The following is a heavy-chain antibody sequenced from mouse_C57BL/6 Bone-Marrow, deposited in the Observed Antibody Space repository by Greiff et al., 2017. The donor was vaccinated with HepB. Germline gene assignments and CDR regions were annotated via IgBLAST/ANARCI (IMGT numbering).Heavy chain of an antibody. CDR2: INPNNGGT. V-gene: IGHV1-26*01. CDR1: GYTFTDYY. J-gene: IGHJ2*01. Sequence: VQLKDSGPELVKPGASVKISCKASGYTFTDYYMNWVKQSHGKSLEWIGDINPNNGGTSYNQKFKGKATLTVDKSSSTAYMELRSLTSEDSAVYYCARPFPYFDYWGQGTTLTVSS. CDR3: ARPFPYFDY.